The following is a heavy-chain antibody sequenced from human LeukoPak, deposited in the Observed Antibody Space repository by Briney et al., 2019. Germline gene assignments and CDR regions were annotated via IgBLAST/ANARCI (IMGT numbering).Heavy chain of an antibody. Sequence: GGSLRPSRAASGFTVRDFWVAWFRPAARKGLEWVAHIKEDGTAKYYVDSVRGRFTISKDDDKNSLSLQMNSLRVEDTAVYYCVRGGWELDYWGQGTLVTVAS. J-gene: IGHJ4*02. D-gene: IGHD4-23*01. CDR1: GFTVRDFW. CDR2: IKEDGTAK. V-gene: IGHV3-7*01. CDR3: VRGGWELDY.